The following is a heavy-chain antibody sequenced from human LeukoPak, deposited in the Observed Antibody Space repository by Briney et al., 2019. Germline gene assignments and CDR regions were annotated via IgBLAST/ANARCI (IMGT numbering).Heavy chain of an antibody. CDR3: ARVGPSIFGVVNNWFDP. V-gene: IGHV4-30-2*01. Sequence: SETLSLTCAVSGGSISSGPYSWSWIRQPPGKGLEWIGYIYPRGSSYYNPSLKSRVILSLDKSANQFSLKLSSVTAADTAVYYCARVGPSIFGVVNNWFDPWGQGTLVTVSS. CDR1: GGSISSGPYS. CDR2: IYPRGSS. J-gene: IGHJ5*02. D-gene: IGHD3-3*01.